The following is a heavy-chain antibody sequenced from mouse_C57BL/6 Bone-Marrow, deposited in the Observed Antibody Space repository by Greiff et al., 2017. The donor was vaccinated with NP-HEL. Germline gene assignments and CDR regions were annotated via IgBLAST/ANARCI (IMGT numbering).Heavy chain of an antibody. CDR1: GFNIKDDY. J-gene: IGHJ4*01. D-gene: IGHD1-3*01. CDR3: TDNKGYAMDY. V-gene: IGHV14-4*01. Sequence: VQLQQSGAELVRPGASVKLSCTASGFNIKDDYMHWVKQRPEQGLEWIGWIDPENGDTEYASKFQGKATITADTSSNTAYLQLSSLTSEDTAVYYCTDNKGYAMDYWGQGTSVTVSS. CDR2: IDPENGDT.